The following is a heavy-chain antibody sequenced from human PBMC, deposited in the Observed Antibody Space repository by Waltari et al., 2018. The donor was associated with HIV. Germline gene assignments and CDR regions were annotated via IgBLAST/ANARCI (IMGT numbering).Heavy chain of an antibody. CDR3: VKEHQYSHSWYSYYGMDV. Sequence: EVQVLESGGALVQPGGSLRLSCAAPGFTFRNYGMSWVRQAPGKGLEWVSTISGSGGSTYYADSVKGRFTVSRDNSKNTLYLQMNSLRAEDTAVYFCVKEHQYSHSWYSYYGMDVWGQGTTVTVSS. D-gene: IGHD6-13*01. V-gene: IGHV3-23*01. CDR1: GFTFRNYG. CDR2: ISGSGGST. J-gene: IGHJ6*02.